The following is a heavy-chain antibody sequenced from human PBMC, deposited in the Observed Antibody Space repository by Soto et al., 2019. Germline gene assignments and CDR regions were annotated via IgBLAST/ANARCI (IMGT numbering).Heavy chain of an antibody. D-gene: IGHD6-19*01. Sequence: EVQLVESGGGLIQPGGPLSFSCAASGFAASSKSMTWVRPAPGKGREWVSVIYGGGTTYYADSVKGRFTISRDTSKNTLYLQMNSLRAEDTAVYYCVQTTGWPGFDFWGQGTLVTVSS. V-gene: IGHV3-53*01. CDR3: VQTTGWPGFDF. J-gene: IGHJ4*02. CDR2: IYGGGTT. CDR1: GFAASSKS.